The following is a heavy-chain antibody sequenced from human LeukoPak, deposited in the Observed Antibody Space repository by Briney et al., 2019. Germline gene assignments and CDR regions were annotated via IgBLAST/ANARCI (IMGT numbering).Heavy chain of an antibody. CDR2: LSGSGDRT. V-gene: IGHV3-23*01. J-gene: IGHJ6*03. Sequence: GGSLRLSCAASGFTFNSYAMSWVRQAPGKGLEWVSALSGSGDRTFYVDSVKGRFTVSRDNSKNTLYLQMDSLRVDDTALYYCARGGTKNYYYMDVWGNGTTVTVSS. CDR1: GFTFNSYA. CDR3: ARGGTKNYYYMDV. D-gene: IGHD3-10*01.